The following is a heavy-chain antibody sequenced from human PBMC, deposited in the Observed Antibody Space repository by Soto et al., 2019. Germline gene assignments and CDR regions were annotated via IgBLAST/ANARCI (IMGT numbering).Heavy chain of an antibody. V-gene: IGHV1-69*11. CDR1: GGTFSSSG. CDR2: IVPSLDTT. CDR3: ARWPQPRYTADPYAVDV. Sequence: SVKVSCKASGGTFSSSGFSWVRQAPGQGLEWMGMIVPSLDTTNYAQKFQARVTITADEVTSTAYMELRRLRSEDTAVYYCARWPQPRYTADPYAVDVWGQGTRVTVSS. D-gene: IGHD3-16*02. J-gene: IGHJ6*02.